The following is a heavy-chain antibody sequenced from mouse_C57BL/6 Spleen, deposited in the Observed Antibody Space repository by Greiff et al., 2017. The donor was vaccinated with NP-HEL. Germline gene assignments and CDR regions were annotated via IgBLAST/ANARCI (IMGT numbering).Heavy chain of an antibody. CDR3: ASHYYYYSWFAY. D-gene: IGHD1-1*01. CDR2: IHPNSGST. V-gene: IGHV1-64*01. J-gene: IGHJ3*01. Sequence: QVQLQQPGAELVKPGASVKLSCKASGYTFTSYWMHWVKQRPGQGLEWIGMIHPNSGSTKYNEKFKSKATLTVDKSSSTAYMQLSSLTSEDSAVYYCASHYYYYSWFAYWGQGTLVTVSA. CDR1: GYTFTSYW.